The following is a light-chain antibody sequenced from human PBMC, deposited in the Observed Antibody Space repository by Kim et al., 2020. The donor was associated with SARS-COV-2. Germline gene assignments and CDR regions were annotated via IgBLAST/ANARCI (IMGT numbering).Light chain of an antibody. Sequence: LSLSPEERATLSCRAGQSVSSCLAWYQQKPGQAPRLLIYDASNRATGIPARFSGSGSVTDFTLTISSLEPEDFAVYYCQQRSNWLAFGGGTKLEI. CDR2: DAS. CDR3: QQRSNWLA. J-gene: IGKJ4*01. V-gene: IGKV3-11*01. CDR1: QSVSSC.